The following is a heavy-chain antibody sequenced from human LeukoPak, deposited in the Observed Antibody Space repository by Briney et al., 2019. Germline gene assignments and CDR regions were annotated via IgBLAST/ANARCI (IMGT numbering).Heavy chain of an antibody. CDR1: GFTFDDYA. V-gene: IGHV3-43*02. CDR3: AKGGSFLEWLSHTWFDP. CDR2: ISGDGGST. D-gene: IGHD3-3*02. J-gene: IGHJ5*02. Sequence: PGGSLRLSCAASGFTFDDYAMHWVRHAPGKGLEWVSLISGDGGSTYYADSVKGRFTISRDNSKNSLYLQMNSLRTEDTALYYCAKGGSFLEWLSHTWFDPWGQGTLVTVSS.